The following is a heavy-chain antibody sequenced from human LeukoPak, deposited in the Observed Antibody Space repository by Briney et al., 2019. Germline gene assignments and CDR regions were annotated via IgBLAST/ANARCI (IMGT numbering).Heavy chain of an antibody. V-gene: IGHV4-39*07. Sequence: SETLSLTCAVSGGSIRSNNHYWGWIRQPPGKGLEWIGNIYFNGNIAYNPSLQSRVTISVDTSKNQFSLKLSSVTAADTAVYYCARMGGYSYGHYGYWGQGTLVTVSS. J-gene: IGHJ4*02. CDR2: IYFNGNI. D-gene: IGHD5-18*01. CDR3: ARMGGYSYGHYGY. CDR1: GGSIRSNNHY.